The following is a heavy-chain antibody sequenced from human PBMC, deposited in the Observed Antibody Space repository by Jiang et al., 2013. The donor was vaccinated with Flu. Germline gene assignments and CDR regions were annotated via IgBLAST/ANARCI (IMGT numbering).Heavy chain of an antibody. Sequence: WDDDKRYSPSLKSRLTITKDTSKNQVVLTLTNMGPVDTATYFCVRRYTSSWAYLDYWGQGTLVTVSS. V-gene: IGHV2-5*02. D-gene: IGHD6-6*01. J-gene: IGHJ4*02. CDR3: VRRYTSSWAYLDY. CDR2: WDDDK.